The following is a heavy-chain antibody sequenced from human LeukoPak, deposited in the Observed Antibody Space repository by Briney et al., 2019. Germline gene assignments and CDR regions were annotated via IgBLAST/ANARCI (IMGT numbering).Heavy chain of an antibody. J-gene: IGHJ3*02. D-gene: IGHD3-3*01. V-gene: IGHV4-59*01. CDR3: ASLTIFGVVTAFDI. CDR2: IYYSGST. CDR1: GGSISSYY. Sequence: PSETLSLTCTVSGGSISSYYWSWIRQPPGKGLEWIGYIYYSGSTNYNPPLKSRVTISVDTSKNQFSLKLSSVTAADTAVYYCASLTIFGVVTAFDIWGQGTMVTVSS.